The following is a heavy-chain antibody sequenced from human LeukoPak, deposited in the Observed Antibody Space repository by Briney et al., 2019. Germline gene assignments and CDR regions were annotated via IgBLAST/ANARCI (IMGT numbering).Heavy chain of an antibody. CDR3: ASGLNFDY. CDR2: INHSGST. Sequence: SETLSLTCAVYGGSFSGYYWSWIRQPPGKGLEWIGEINHSGSTNYNPSLKSRVTISVDTSKNQFSLKLSSVTAADTAVYYCASGLNFDYWGQGTLVTVSS. J-gene: IGHJ4*02. V-gene: IGHV4-34*01. CDR1: GGSFSGYY.